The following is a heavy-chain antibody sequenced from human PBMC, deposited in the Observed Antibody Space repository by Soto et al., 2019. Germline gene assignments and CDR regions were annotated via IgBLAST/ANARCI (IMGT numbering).Heavy chain of an antibody. CDR1: GFIFSSYG. Sequence: QVLLVESGGGVVQPGRSLRLSCAASGFIFSSYGMHWVRQAPGKGLEWVAVMSYDRSNKYYVDSVKGRFTISRDNSKNTLYLHMNSLRTEDTAIYYCAKGHPTDDYHGSGSIFYYYYAMDVWGQGTTVTVSS. CDR2: MSYDRSNK. D-gene: IGHD3-10*01. J-gene: IGHJ6*02. V-gene: IGHV3-30*18. CDR3: AKGHPTDDYHGSGSIFYYYYAMDV.